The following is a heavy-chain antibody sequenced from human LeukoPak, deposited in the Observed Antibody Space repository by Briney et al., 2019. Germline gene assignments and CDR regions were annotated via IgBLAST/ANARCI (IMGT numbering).Heavy chain of an antibody. CDR3: AVGERVVQGVRQYYLDY. Sequence: SETLSLTCTVSGGSISSCYWSWIRQPAGKGLEWIGRIYTSGSTNYNPSLKSRVTMSVDTSKNQFSLKLSSVTAADTAVYYCAVGERVVQGVRQYYLDYWGQGTLVTVSS. D-gene: IGHD3-10*01. J-gene: IGHJ4*02. CDR1: GGSISSCY. V-gene: IGHV4-4*07. CDR2: IYTSGST.